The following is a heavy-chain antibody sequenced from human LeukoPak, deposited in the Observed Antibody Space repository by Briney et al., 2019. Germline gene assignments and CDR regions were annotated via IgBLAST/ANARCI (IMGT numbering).Heavy chain of an antibody. CDR3: ARLSMGIAVAGSHLDP. D-gene: IGHD6-19*01. V-gene: IGHV4-59*08. Sequence: PSETLSLTCTVSGGSIRSYYWSWIRQPPGKGLEWIGYIYYSGSTNYNPSLKSRVTISVDTSKNQFSLKLSSVTAADTAVYYCARLSMGIAVAGSHLDPWGQGTLVTVSS. CDR1: GGSIRSYY. J-gene: IGHJ5*02. CDR2: IYYSGST.